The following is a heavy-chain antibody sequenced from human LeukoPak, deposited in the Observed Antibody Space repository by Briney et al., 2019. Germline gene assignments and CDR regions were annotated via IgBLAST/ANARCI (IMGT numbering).Heavy chain of an antibody. CDR2: INHSGST. J-gene: IGHJ4*02. Sequence: SETLSLTCAVYGGSFSGYYWSWIRQPPGKGLEWIGEINHSGSTNYNPSLKSRVTISVDRSKNQFSLKLSSVTAADTAVYYCARSRSGYDWDYWGQGTLVTVSS. V-gene: IGHV4-34*01. D-gene: IGHD5-12*01. CDR1: GGSFSGYY. CDR3: ARSRSGYDWDY.